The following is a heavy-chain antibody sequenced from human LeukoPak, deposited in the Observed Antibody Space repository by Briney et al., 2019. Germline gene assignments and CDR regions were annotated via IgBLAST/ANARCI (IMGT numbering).Heavy chain of an antibody. CDR2: IYYSGST. D-gene: IGHD6-6*01. V-gene: IGHV4-4*07. CDR1: GGSISSYY. Sequence: SETLSLTCTVSGGSISSYYWSWVRQPAGKGLEWIGRIYYSGSTNYNPSLKSRVTISVDTSKDQFSLKLSSVTAADTAVYYCARTSYPDAFDIWGQGTMVTVSS. J-gene: IGHJ3*02. CDR3: ARTSYPDAFDI.